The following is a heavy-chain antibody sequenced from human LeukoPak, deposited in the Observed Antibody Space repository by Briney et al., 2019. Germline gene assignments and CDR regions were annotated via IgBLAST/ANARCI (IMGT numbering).Heavy chain of an antibody. CDR2: ISGSGGST. V-gene: IGHV3-23*01. Sequence: TGGSLRLSCAASGFTFSSYAMSWVRQAPGKGLEWVSAISGSGGSTYYADSVKGRFTISRDNSKNTLYLQMNSLRAEDTAVYYCASGGSCYSCFDYWGQGTLVTVSS. D-gene: IGHD2-15*01. CDR1: GFTFSSYA. J-gene: IGHJ4*02. CDR3: ASGGSCYSCFDY.